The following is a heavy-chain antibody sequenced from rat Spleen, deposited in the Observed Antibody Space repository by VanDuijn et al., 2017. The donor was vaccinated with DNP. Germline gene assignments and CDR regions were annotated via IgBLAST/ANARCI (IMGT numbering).Heavy chain of an antibody. CDR2: IRYDGGGT. V-gene: IGHV5-22*01. CDR3: VRWNSGHFDY. J-gene: IGHJ2*01. D-gene: IGHD4-3*01. Sequence: EVQLVESGGGLVQPGRSLKLSCVASGFTFNNYWMAWVRQAPTKDLEWVAYIRYDGGGTKYADSVKGRFTISRDNAKNTLYLQMNSLRSEDMATYYCVRWNSGHFDYWGQGVMVPVSS. CDR1: GFTFNNYW.